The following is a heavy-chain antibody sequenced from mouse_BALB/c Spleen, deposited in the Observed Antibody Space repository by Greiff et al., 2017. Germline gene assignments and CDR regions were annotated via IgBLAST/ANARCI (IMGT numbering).Heavy chain of an antibody. CDR2: IAPGSGST. D-gene: IGHD5-2*01. CDR3: AREYCGRSPWDVDF. V-gene: IGHV1S41*01. CDR1: GYTFTSYW. J-gene: IGHJ4*01. Sequence: DLVKPGASVKLSCKASGYTFTSYWINWIKQRPGQGLEWIGRIAPGSGSTYYNEMFKGKATLTVDTSSSTAYIQLSSLSSEDSAVYFCAREYCGRSPWDVDFWGRETSDTVSS.